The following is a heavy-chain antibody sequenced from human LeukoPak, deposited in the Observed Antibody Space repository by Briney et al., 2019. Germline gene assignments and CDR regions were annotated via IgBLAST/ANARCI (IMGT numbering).Heavy chain of an antibody. Sequence: GGSLRLSCEISGFSVSVNYTNWVRQAPGKGLEWVSAISGSGGSTYYADSVKGRFTISRDNSKNTLYLQMNSLRAEDTAVYYCAKDGGSSGYSFCYWGQGTLVTISS. CDR1: GFSVSVNY. V-gene: IGHV3-23*01. CDR2: ISGSGGST. J-gene: IGHJ4*02. CDR3: AKDGGSSGYSFCY. D-gene: IGHD6-6*01.